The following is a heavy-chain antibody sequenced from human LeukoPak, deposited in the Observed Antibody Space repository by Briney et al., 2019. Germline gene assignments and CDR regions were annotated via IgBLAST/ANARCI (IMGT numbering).Heavy chain of an antibody. Sequence: SVKVSCKASGYTFTSYDINWVRQAPGQGLEWMGGIIPIFGTANYAQKFQGRVTITTDESTSTAYMELSSLRSEDTAVYYCARACSSTSCYYYYYMDVWGKGTTVTVSS. CDR3: ARACSSTSCYYYYYMDV. CDR2: IIPIFGTA. CDR1: GYTFTSYD. J-gene: IGHJ6*03. V-gene: IGHV1-69*05. D-gene: IGHD2-2*01.